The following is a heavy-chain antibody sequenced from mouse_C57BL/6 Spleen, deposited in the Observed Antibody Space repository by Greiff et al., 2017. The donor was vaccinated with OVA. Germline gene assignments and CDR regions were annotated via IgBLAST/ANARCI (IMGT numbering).Heavy chain of an antibody. V-gene: IGHV5-6*01. CDR2: ISSGGSYT. Sequence: EVKLMESGGDLVKPGGSLKLSCAASGFTFSSYGMSWVRQTPDKRLEWVATISSGGSYTYYPDSVKGRFTISRDNAKNTLYLQMSSLKSEDTAMYYCARPGGGSYYFDYWGQGTTLTVSS. J-gene: IGHJ2*01. CDR3: ARPGGGSYYFDY. CDR1: GFTFSSYG.